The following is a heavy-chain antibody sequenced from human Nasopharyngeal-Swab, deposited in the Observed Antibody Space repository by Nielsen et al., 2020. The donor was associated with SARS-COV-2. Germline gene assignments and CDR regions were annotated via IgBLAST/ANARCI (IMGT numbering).Heavy chain of an antibody. V-gene: IGHV4-34*01. CDR2: INHSGSN. J-gene: IGHJ6*02. Sequence: WIRQPPGKGLDWIGEINHSGSNKYNPSLKSRDNISVDTSKNQFSLKVSSVTAADTAVYYCARGGYYCSSSSCYYYSGYYYGMDVWGQGTTVTVSS. D-gene: IGHD2-2*01. CDR3: ARGGYYCSSSSCYYYSGYYYGMDV.